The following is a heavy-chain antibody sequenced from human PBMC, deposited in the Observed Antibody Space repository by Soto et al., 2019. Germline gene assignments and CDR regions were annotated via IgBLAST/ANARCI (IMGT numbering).Heavy chain of an antibody. D-gene: IGHD5-18*01. Sequence: PGESLKISCKGSGYSFTSYWISWVRQMPGKGLEWMGRIDPSDSYTNYSPSFQGHVTISADKSISTAYLQWSSLKASDTAMYYCASRKGYSYGYDAFDSWRQVTMVAVSS. CDR1: GYSFTSYW. J-gene: IGHJ3*02. CDR3: ASRKGYSYGYDAFDS. CDR2: IDPSDSYT. V-gene: IGHV5-10-1*01.